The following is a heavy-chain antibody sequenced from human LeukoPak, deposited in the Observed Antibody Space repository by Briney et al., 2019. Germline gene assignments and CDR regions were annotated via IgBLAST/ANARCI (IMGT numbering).Heavy chain of an antibody. V-gene: IGHV1-69*13. Sequence: ASVKVSCKASGGTFSSYAISWVRQAPGQGLEWMGGIIPIFGTANYAQKFQGRVTITADESTSTAYMELSSLRSEDTAVYYCASDFRGSGSYYPHYYYYMDVWGKGTTVTISS. CDR3: ASDFRGSGSYYPHYYYYMDV. CDR2: IIPIFGTA. D-gene: IGHD3-10*01. CDR1: GGTFSSYA. J-gene: IGHJ6*03.